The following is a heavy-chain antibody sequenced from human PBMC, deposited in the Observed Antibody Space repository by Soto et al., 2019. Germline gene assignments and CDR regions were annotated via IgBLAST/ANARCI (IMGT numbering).Heavy chain of an antibody. V-gene: IGHV3-30*04. CDR2: ISFDGSSE. CDR3: ARSVRGVVNTGIDY. J-gene: IGHJ4*02. Sequence: QVQLLDSGGGVVQPGRSLRLSCVVSGFTFSTYAMYWVRQAPGKGLEWVALISFDGSSEYYADSVKGRFTISRDNSKATLYLQMNSLRAEDTAVFYCARSVRGVVNTGIDYWGQGTLVTVSS. CDR1: GFTFSTYA. D-gene: IGHD3-10*01.